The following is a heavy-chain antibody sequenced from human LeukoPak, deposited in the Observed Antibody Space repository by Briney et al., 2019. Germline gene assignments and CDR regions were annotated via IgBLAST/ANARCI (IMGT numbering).Heavy chain of an antibody. CDR3: ARERDYYGSGDTGVDY. J-gene: IGHJ4*02. CDR1: GGSFSGYY. V-gene: IGHV4-34*01. D-gene: IGHD3-10*01. Sequence: SETLSLTCAVYGGSFSGYYWSWIRQPPGKGLEWIGEINHSGSTNYNPSLKSRVTISVDTSKNQFSLKLSSVTAADTAVYYCARERDYYGSGDTGVDYWGQGTLVTVSS. CDR2: INHSGST.